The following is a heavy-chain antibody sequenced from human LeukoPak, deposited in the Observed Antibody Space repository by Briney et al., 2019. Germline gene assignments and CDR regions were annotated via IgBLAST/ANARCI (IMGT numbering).Heavy chain of an antibody. CDR2: ITGPGEGS. CDR3: AKRIYGWYQIDY. V-gene: IGHV3-23*01. Sequence: GGSLRLSCAASGFSFSDYAMTRVRQAPGKGLEWVSAITGPGEGSFYADSVKGRFTMSRDNSKNTVYLQMHSLRVEDTAVYFCAKRIYGWYQIDYWGQGTLVTVSS. CDR1: GFSFSDYA. J-gene: IGHJ4*02. D-gene: IGHD6-19*01.